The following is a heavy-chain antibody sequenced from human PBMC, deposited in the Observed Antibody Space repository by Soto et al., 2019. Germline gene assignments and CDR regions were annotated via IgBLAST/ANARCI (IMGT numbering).Heavy chain of an antibody. Sequence: GGSLRLSCAASGFTFSSYGMHWVRQAPGKGLEWVAVISYDGSNKYYADSVKGRFTISRDNSKNTLYLQMNSLRAEDTAVYYCRGRTTLDYWGQGTLVTVSS. V-gene: IGHV3-30*03. CDR1: GFTFSSYG. CDR2: ISYDGSNK. D-gene: IGHD1-26*01. CDR3: RGRTTLDY. J-gene: IGHJ4*02.